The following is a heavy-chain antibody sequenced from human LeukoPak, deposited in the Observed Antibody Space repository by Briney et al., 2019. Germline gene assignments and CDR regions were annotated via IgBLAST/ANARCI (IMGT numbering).Heavy chain of an antibody. D-gene: IGHD2-21*02. J-gene: IGHJ5*02. CDR3: ARDLAYCGGDCYPGWFDP. V-gene: IGHV3-30*02. CDR2: VRYDGSNK. Sequence: PGGSLRLSCAASGFTFSSYGMHWVRQAPGKGLEWVAFVRYDGSNKYYADSVKGRFTISRDNAKNSLYLQMNSLRAEDTAVYYCARDLAYCGGDCYPGWFDPWGQGTLVTVSS. CDR1: GFTFSSYG.